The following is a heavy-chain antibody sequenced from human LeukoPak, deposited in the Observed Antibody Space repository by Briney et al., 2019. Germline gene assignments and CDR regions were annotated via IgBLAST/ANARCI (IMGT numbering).Heavy chain of an antibody. CDR1: GYTFTSYG. Sequence: GASVKVSCKASGYTFTSYGIGWVRQAPGQGLEWMGWIGAYNGNTNYAQKLQGRVTMTTDTSTSTAYMELRSLRSDDTAVYYCARLVVPAAMNGMDVWGQGTTVTVSS. CDR3: ARLVVPAAMNGMDV. D-gene: IGHD2-2*01. CDR2: IGAYNGNT. V-gene: IGHV1-18*01. J-gene: IGHJ6*02.